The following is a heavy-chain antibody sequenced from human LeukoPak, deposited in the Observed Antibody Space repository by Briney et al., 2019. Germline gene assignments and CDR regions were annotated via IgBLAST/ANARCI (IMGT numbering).Heavy chain of an antibody. D-gene: IGHD3/OR15-3a*01. V-gene: IGHV1-46*01. CDR2: IDPSGGSR. CDR1: GYTFTRYY. CDR3: AKDNTGIGPFDY. Sequence: RASVKVSCKASGYTFTRYYIHWVRQAPGRGLEWMGVIDPSGGSRSFAQKFQGRVTMTRDTSTSTVYMELSSLRSEDTAVYYCAKDNTGIGPFDYWGQGTLVTVSS. J-gene: IGHJ4*02.